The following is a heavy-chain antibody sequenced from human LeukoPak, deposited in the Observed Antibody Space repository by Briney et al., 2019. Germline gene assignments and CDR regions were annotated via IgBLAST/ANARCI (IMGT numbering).Heavy chain of an antibody. Sequence: GGSLRLSCAASGFTFSSYNMNWVRQAPGKGLEWVSSISTSSIYIYYADSVKGRFTISRDNSKNTLYLQMNSLRAEDTAVYYCAKGAARTHLDYWGQGTLVTVSS. CDR3: AKGAARTHLDY. CDR1: GFTFSSYN. CDR2: ISTSSIYI. D-gene: IGHD6-6*01. J-gene: IGHJ4*02. V-gene: IGHV3-21*04.